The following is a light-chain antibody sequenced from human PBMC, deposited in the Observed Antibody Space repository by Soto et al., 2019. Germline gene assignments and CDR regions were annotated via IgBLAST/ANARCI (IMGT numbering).Light chain of an antibody. CDR2: AAS. CDR3: QQGYSTPIT. CDR1: QSISSY. Sequence: DIQMTQSPSSLSASLGDRVAITCRASQSISSYLNWYQQKPGKAPKVLIYAASNXQSXXPSRFSGSGSGTDFALTISSLQPEDFATYYCQQGYSTPITFGQGTRLEIK. V-gene: IGKV1-39*01. J-gene: IGKJ5*01.